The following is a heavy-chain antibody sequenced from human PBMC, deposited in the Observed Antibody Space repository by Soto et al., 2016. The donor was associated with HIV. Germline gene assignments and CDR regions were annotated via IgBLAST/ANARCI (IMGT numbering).Heavy chain of an antibody. V-gene: IGHV1-2*02. D-gene: IGHD1-26*01. CDR2: INPNSGDT. CDR3: ARDASGARWNYYYYGMDV. CDR1: GYTFMNSG. Sequence: QVQLVQSGGEVKKPGASVKVSCKASGYTFMNSGISWVRQAPGQGLEWMGWINPNSGDTSYAQKFQGRVTMTSDTSISTAYMEMSNLKSDDTAVYYCARDASGARWNYYYYGMDVWGQGTTVTVSS. J-gene: IGHJ6*02.